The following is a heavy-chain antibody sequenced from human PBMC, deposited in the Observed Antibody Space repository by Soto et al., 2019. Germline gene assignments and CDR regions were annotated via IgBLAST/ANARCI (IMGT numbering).Heavy chain of an antibody. D-gene: IGHD6-13*01. CDR3: AGKGAAAASFDY. Sequence: SETLSLTCTVSGGSISSYYWSWIRQPPGKGLEWIGYIYYSGSTNYNPSLKSRVTISVDTSKNQFSLKLSSVTAADTAVYYCAGKGAAAASFDYWGQGTLVTVSS. CDR1: GGSISSYY. J-gene: IGHJ4*02. V-gene: IGHV4-59*08. CDR2: IYYSGST.